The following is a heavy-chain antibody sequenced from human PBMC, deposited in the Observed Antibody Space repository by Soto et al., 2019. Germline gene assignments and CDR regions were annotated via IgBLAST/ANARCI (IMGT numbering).Heavy chain of an antibody. V-gene: IGHV1-58*02. CDR1: GGTFSSYA. Sequence: SVKVSCKASGGTFSSYAISWVRQARGQRLEWIGWIVVGSGNTNYAQKFQERVTITRDMSTSTAYMELSSLRSEDTAVYYCAAGLDYDFWSGYYMIDYWGQGTLVTVSS. J-gene: IGHJ4*02. D-gene: IGHD3-3*01. CDR3: AAGLDYDFWSGYYMIDY. CDR2: IVVGSGNT.